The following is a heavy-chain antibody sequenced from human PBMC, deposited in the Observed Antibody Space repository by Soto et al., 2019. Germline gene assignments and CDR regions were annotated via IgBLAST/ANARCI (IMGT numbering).Heavy chain of an antibody. J-gene: IGHJ5*02. CDR3: ARENYYDSSGLSP. D-gene: IGHD3-22*01. V-gene: IGHV4-59*02. CDR2: IYYSGST. CDR1: GGSVNGYY. Sequence: SETLSLTCAVYGGSVNGYYWNWIRQPPGKGLEWIGYIYYSGSTNYNPSLKSRVTISVDTSKNQFSLKLSSVTAADTAVYYCARENYYDSSGLSPWGQGTLVTVSS.